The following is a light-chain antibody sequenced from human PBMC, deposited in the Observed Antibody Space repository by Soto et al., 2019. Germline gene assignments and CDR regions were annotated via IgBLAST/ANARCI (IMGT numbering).Light chain of an antibody. Sequence: EIVLTQSPGTLSLSPGERGTLSCRASQSVSSSYLAWYQQKPGQAPRLLIYSASSRATGIPDRFSGSGSGTAFTLTIRGLEPEDFAVYYCQQYSCSPPYTFGQGTKLEIK. CDR3: QQYSCSPPYT. CDR2: SAS. J-gene: IGKJ2*01. CDR1: QSVSSSY. V-gene: IGKV3-20*01.